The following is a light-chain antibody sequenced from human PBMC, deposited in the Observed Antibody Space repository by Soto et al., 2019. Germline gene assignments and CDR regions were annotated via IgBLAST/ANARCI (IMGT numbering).Light chain of an antibody. Sequence: EIVLTQSPGTLSLSPGERATLSCRASQSVSSSYLAWYQQKPGQAPRLLIYASRRATGIPDRFSGSGSGTDFTLTISRLEPEDFAVYYCQQYGNSPLTFGGGTKVQIK. CDR1: QSVSSSY. V-gene: IGKV3-20*01. CDR3: QQYGNSPLT. CDR2: AS. J-gene: IGKJ4*01.